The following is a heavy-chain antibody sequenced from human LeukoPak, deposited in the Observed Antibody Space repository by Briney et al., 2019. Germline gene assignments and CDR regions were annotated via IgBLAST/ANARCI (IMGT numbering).Heavy chain of an antibody. Sequence: SETLSLTCTVSGYSISSGYYWGWIRQPPGKGLEWIGSIYHSGSTYYNPSLKSRVTISVDTSKNQFSLKLSSVTAADTAIYYCARDHIYGSGSDHFDYSGQGTLVTVSS. V-gene: IGHV4-38-2*02. J-gene: IGHJ4*02. CDR3: ARDHIYGSGSDHFDY. CDR1: GYSISSGYY. CDR2: IYHSGST. D-gene: IGHD3-10*01.